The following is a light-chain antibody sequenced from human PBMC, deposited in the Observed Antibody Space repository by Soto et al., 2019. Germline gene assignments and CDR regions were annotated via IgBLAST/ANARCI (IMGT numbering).Light chain of an antibody. CDR2: GAS. Sequence: ETVMTQSPGTLSVSPGERATLSCRARQSVNSALAWYQAKVGQPPKLLIYGASTRATGIPARFSGSGSGTEFTLTISSLQSEDSGIYYCPEYNNWPTFGQGTKVEV. CDR3: PEYNNWPT. CDR1: QSVNSA. J-gene: IGKJ1*01. V-gene: IGKV3-15*01.